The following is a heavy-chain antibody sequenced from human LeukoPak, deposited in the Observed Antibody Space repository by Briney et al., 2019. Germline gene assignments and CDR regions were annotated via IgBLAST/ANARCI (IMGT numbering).Heavy chain of an antibody. J-gene: IGHJ4*02. CDR1: GYSFISYG. V-gene: IGHV1-18*01. CDR2: ISADNGNT. Sequence: VASVKVSCKASGYSFISYGISWVRQAPGQGLEWMGWISADNGNTNFAQKLQGRVTMTTDTSTSTAYMELGSLRSDDTAVYYCARDGGDRAFDYGGQGTLVTVST. CDR3: ARDGGDRAFDY. D-gene: IGHD2-21*02.